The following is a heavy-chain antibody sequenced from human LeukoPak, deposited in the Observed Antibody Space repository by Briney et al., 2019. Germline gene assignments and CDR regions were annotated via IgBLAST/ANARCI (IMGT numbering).Heavy chain of an antibody. D-gene: IGHD2-15*01. CDR3: ARDGGYCEGITCPGDL. CDR1: GFTVGNYW. J-gene: IGHJ5*02. CDR2: IDRDGTTK. V-gene: IGHV3-7*03. Sequence: GGSLRPSCAASGFTVGNYWMSWVRQAPGKGLEWVANIDRDGTTKFYLDSLEGRFTISRDNAKNSLYLQGNSLRVEDTAVYYCARDGGYCEGITCPGDLWGQGALVAVSS.